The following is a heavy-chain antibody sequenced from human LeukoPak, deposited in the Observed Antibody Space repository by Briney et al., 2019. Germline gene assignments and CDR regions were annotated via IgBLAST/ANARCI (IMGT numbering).Heavy chain of an antibody. J-gene: IGHJ6*03. D-gene: IGHD6-6*01. V-gene: IGHV4-59*01. CDR1: GVSITTYS. Sequence: SETLSLTCTVSGVSITTYSWSWIRQPPGKGLEWIGYINYSGSNNYNPSLKSRVTMSIETSNNQFSLKLSSVTAADTAVYYCARGQRIAARSKTSNYYYYYMDVWGKGTTVTVSS. CDR3: ARGQRIAARSKTSNYYYYYMDV. CDR2: INYSGSN.